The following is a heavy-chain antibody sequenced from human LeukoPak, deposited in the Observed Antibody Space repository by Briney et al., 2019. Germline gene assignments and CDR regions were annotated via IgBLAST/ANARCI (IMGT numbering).Heavy chain of an antibody. Sequence: ASVKVSCKASGYTFTGYYMHWVRQAPGQGLEWMGWINPNSGGTNYAQKLQGRVTMNRDTSISTAYMELSRLRSDDTAVYYCARVRIAARGIDYWGQGTLVTVSS. CDR3: ARVRIAARGIDY. CDR2: INPNSGGT. CDR1: GYTFTGYY. V-gene: IGHV1-2*02. J-gene: IGHJ4*02. D-gene: IGHD6-6*01.